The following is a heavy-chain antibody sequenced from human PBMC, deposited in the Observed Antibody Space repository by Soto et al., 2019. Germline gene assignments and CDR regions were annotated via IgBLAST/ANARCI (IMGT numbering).Heavy chain of an antibody. Sequence: EVRLVESGGGLVQPGGSLTLSCAASGFTFSSYWMTWVRQAPGKGLEWVANINQDGSEKYYMDSMKGPFTISRDNAKNSLLRQQDSLRAEDTAVYYCARDRGRPDLRDTHYYDSSDLNYGMDVWGQGTTVTVSS. CDR3: ARDRGRPDLRDTHYYDSSDLNYGMDV. V-gene: IGHV3-7*01. CDR1: GFTFSSYW. D-gene: IGHD3-22*01. J-gene: IGHJ6*02. CDR2: INQDGSEK.